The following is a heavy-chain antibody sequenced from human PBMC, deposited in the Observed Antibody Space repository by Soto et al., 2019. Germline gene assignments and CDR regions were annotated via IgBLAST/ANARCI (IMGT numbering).Heavy chain of an antibody. V-gene: IGHV3-21*01. CDR1: GFTFSSYT. Sequence: PGGSLRLSCAVSGFTFSSYTLDWVRQAPGKGLEWVSSISSSSYFIYYADSVKGRFTTSRDNAKNSLYLQLNSLRAEDTAVYYCARLSSGLNYFDYWGQGTLVTVSS. J-gene: IGHJ4*02. CDR2: ISSSSYFI. CDR3: ARLSSGLNYFDY. D-gene: IGHD3-22*01.